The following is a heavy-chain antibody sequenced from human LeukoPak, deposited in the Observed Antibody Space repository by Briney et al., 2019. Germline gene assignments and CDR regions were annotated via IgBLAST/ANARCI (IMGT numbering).Heavy chain of an antibody. CDR3: ARRYYYGSGSYGFDP. V-gene: IGHV5-51*01. D-gene: IGHD3-10*01. CDR1: GYGFTSYW. J-gene: IGHJ5*02. CDR2: IYPGDSDT. Sequence: GESLKISCKGSGYGFTSYWIGWVRQMPGKGLEWMGIIYPGDSDTRYSPSFQGQVTISADKSISTAYLQWSSLKASDTAMYYCARRYYYGSGSYGFDPWGQGTLVTVSS.